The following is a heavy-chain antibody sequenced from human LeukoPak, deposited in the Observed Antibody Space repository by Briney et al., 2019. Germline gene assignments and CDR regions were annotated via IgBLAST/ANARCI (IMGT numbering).Heavy chain of an antibody. CDR1: GYSFSNYY. D-gene: IGHD1-26*01. Sequence: GESLKISCKGSGYSFSNYYIDWVGQMPGKGLEWMGVMYPGGSDIRYSPSFQGQVTISADKSIDTAYLQWSSLKASDSAMYYCASRTGSYYPFDSWGQGTLVTVSS. CDR3: ASRTGSYYPFDS. J-gene: IGHJ4*02. CDR2: MYPGGSDI. V-gene: IGHV5-51*01.